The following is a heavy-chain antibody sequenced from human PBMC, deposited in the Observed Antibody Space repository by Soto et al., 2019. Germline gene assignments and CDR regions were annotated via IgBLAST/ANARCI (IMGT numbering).Heavy chain of an antibody. V-gene: IGHV1-18*01. Sequence: QVQLVQSGAEVKKPGASVKVSCKASGYTFTSYGISWVRQAPGQGLEWMGWISAYNGNTNYAQKLQGRVTMTTDTSTSTAYMELRSLRSNDTAVYYCARALSFWSGYYGGYKVPENWFDPWGQGTLVTVSS. CDR2: ISAYNGNT. CDR3: ARALSFWSGYYGGYKVPENWFDP. J-gene: IGHJ5*02. D-gene: IGHD3-3*01. CDR1: GYTFTSYG.